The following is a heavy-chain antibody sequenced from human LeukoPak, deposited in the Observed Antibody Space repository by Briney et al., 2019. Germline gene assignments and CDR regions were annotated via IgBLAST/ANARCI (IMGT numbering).Heavy chain of an antibody. CDR3: ARDGGWLDY. D-gene: IGHD3-16*01. Sequence: PSETLSLTCTVSGGSISSGSYYWSWIRQPAGKGLEWLGRMYTSGSTSYNPSLKSRVTISVDTSKNQFSLKLTSVTAADTAVYCCARDGGWLDYWGQGTLVTVSS. V-gene: IGHV4-61*02. J-gene: IGHJ4*02. CDR1: GGSISSGSYY. CDR2: MYTSGST.